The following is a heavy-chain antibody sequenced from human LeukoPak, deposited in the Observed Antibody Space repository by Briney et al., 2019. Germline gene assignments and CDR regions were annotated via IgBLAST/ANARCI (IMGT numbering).Heavy chain of an antibody. D-gene: IGHD3-16*02. J-gene: IGHJ4*02. V-gene: IGHV4-39*01. CDR3: ARYYDYVWGSYRPFDY. CDR2: IYYSGST. Sequence: SETLSLTCTVSGGSISSSSYYWGWIRQPPGKGLEWIGSIYYSGSTYYNPSLKSRVTISVDTSQNQFSLKLSSVTAADTAVYYCARYYDYVWGSYRPFDYWGQGTLVTVSS. CDR1: GGSISSSSYY.